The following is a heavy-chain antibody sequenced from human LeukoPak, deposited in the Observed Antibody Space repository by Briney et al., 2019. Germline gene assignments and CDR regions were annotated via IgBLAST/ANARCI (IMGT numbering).Heavy chain of an antibody. CDR2: VDPEDGET. Sequence: ASVKVSCKASGYTFTRHGISWVRQAPGQGLEWMGRVDPEDGETIYAEKFQGRVTITADTSTDTAYMELSSLRSEDTAVYYCATLDLTIFGVVFDYWGQGTLVTVSS. CDR1: GYTFTRHG. V-gene: IGHV1-69-2*01. D-gene: IGHD3-3*01. CDR3: ATLDLTIFGVVFDY. J-gene: IGHJ4*02.